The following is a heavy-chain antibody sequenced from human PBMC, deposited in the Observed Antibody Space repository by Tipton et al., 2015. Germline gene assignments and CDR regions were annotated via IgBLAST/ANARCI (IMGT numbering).Heavy chain of an antibody. D-gene: IGHD3-10*01. CDR2: IYYTDST. J-gene: IGHJ4*02. CDR3: ARGENYGSGTYYYFDY. CDR1: GGSIRTKSYH. V-gene: IGHV4-61*01. Sequence: TLSLTCSVSGGSIRTKSYHWSWIRQPPGKGLEWIGYIYYTDSTNYNPSLKSRVTISVDTSKNQFSLKVYSVTAADTAVYYCARGENYGSGTYYYFDYWGQGTLVTVSS.